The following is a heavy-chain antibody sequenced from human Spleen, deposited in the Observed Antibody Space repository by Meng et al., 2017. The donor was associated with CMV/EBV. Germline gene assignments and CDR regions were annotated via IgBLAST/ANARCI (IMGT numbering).Heavy chain of an antibody. D-gene: IGHD5-18*01. CDR1: GFTFSSYW. J-gene: IGHJ4*02. Sequence: GESLKISCAASGFTFSSYWMSWVRQAPGKGLEWVANIKEDGSEKDYVDAVKGRFTISRDNAKKSLYLQMDSLSVEDTAVYYCARDRGFSYEVREEGHWGQGTLVTVSS. V-gene: IGHV3-7*01. CDR3: ARDRGFSYEVREEGH. CDR2: IKEDGSEK.